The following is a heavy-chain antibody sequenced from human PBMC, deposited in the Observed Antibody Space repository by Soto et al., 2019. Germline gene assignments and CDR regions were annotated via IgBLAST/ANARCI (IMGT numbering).Heavy chain of an antibody. V-gene: IGHV3-48*03. CDR1: GFTFSSYE. J-gene: IGHJ6*02. D-gene: IGHD3-3*01. CDR2: ISSSGSTI. Sequence: GGSLRLSCAASGFTFSSYEMNWVRQAPGKGLEWVSYISSSGSTIYYADSVKGRFTISRDNAKNSLYLQMNSLRAEDTAVYYCARNYDFWSGYYTGALGYYYYGMDVWGQGTTVTVSS. CDR3: ARNYDFWSGYYTGALGYYYYGMDV.